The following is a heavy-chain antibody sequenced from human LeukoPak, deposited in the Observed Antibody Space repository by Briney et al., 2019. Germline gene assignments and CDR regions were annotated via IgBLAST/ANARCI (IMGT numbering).Heavy chain of an antibody. CDR3: ARDVAYGGNPYFDH. D-gene: IGHD4-23*01. J-gene: IGHJ4*02. CDR2: ISSSGSTI. CDR1: GFTFSSYS. Sequence: PGGSLRLSCAASGFTFSSYSMNWVRQAPGKGLEWVSYISSSGSTIYYADSVEGRFTISRDNAKNSLYLQMNSLRAEDTAVYYCARDVAYGGNPYFDHWGQGTLVTVSS. V-gene: IGHV3-48*04.